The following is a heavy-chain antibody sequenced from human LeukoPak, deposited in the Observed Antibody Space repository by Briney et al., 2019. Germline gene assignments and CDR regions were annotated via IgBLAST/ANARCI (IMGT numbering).Heavy chain of an antibody. D-gene: IGHD1-20*01. CDR1: GFTFSSYS. V-gene: IGHV3-21*01. Sequence: PGGSLRLSCAASGFTFSSYSMNWVRQAPGKGLEWVSSISSRSSYIYYADSAKGRFTISRDNAENSLYLQMDSLRAEDTAVYYCARTRGINWNRGSFDYWGQGTLVTVSS. J-gene: IGHJ4*02. CDR3: ARTRGINWNRGSFDY. CDR2: ISSRSSYI.